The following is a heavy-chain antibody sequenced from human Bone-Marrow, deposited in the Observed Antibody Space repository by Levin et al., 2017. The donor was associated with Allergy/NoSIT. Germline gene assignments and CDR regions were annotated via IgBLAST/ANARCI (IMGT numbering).Heavy chain of an antibody. CDR2: INPNSGGT. J-gene: IGHJ6*02. D-gene: IGHD1-7*01. V-gene: IGHV1-2*06. Sequence: ASVKVSCKASGYTFTGYYMHWVRQAPGQGLEWMGRINPNSGGTNYAQKFQGRVTMTRDTSISTAYMELSRLRSDDTAVYYCAREIRLITGTTRPYYYYYYGMDVWGQGTTVTVSS. CDR1: GYTFTGYY. CDR3: AREIRLITGTTRPYYYYYYGMDV.